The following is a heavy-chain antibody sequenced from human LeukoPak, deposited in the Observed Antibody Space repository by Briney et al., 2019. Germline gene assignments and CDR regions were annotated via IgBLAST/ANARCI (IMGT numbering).Heavy chain of an antibody. CDR2: INTAADT. J-gene: IGHJ4*02. Sequence: PGGSLRLSCAASGFAFSNYDMLWVRQATGKGLEWVSAINTAADTYYPDSVKGRFTISRENAKSSLYLQMNSLRVGDTAVYYCARDVVTMIDYWGQGTLVTVSS. D-gene: IGHD3-22*01. CDR3: ARDVVTMIDY. CDR1: GFAFSNYD. V-gene: IGHV3-13*04.